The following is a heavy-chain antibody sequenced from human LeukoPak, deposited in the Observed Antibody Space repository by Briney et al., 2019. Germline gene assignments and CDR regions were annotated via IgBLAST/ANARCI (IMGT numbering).Heavy chain of an antibody. CDR1: GFTFSSYW. J-gene: IGHJ1*01. CDR2: IKSDGST. CDR3: ARAPSEIGVYYPEYFRH. V-gene: IGHV3-74*01. Sequence: GGSLRLSCAASGFTFSSYWMHWVRQAPGKGLVWVSRIKSDGSTNYADSVKGRFTISRDNAKNTVSLQMNSLRAEDTGVYFCARAPSEIGVYYPEYFRHWGQGTLVTVSS. D-gene: IGHD3-22*01.